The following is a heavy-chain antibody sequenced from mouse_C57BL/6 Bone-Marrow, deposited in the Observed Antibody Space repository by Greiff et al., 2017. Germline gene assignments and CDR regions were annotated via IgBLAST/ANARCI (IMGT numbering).Heavy chain of an antibody. V-gene: IGHV1-55*01. Sequence: QVQLKQSGAELVKPGASVKMSCKASGYTFTSYWITWVKQRPGQGLEWIGDIYPGSGSTNYNEKFKSKATLTVDTSSSTAYMQRSSLTSEDSAVYYCARLGYGSSYYAMDYWGQGTSVTVSS. CDR1: GYTFTSYW. CDR3: ARLGYGSSYYAMDY. J-gene: IGHJ4*01. CDR2: IYPGSGST. D-gene: IGHD1-1*01.